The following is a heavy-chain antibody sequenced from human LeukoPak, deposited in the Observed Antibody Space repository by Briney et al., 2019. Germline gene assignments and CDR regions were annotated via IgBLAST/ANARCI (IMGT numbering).Heavy chain of an antibody. CDR3: ARGGPAKTTVTTGRALDY. D-gene: IGHD4-17*01. CDR2: ISVDGNST. CDR1: GFTFSSYW. J-gene: IGHJ4*02. Sequence: GGSLRLSCAASGFTFSSYWMHWVRQAPGKGLVWVSRISVDGNSTDNADSVKGRFTISRDNAKNTLYLQMNSLRAEDTAVYYCARGGPAKTTVTTGRALDYWGQGTLVTVSS. V-gene: IGHV3-74*01.